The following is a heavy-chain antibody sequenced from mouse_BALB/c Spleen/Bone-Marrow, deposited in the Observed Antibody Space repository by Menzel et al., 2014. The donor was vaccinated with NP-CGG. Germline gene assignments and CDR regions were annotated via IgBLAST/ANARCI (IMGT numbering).Heavy chain of an antibody. CDR3: ARGEDYDDYYAMDY. Sequence: LVESGPGLVAPSQSLSITCTVPGFSLTGYGVNWVRQPPGKGLEWLGMIWGDGSTDYNSALKSRLSISKDNSKSQVFLKMNSLQTDDTARYYCARGEDYDDYYAMDYWGQGTSVTVSS. CDR1: GFSLTGYG. V-gene: IGHV2-6-7*01. CDR2: IWGDGST. D-gene: IGHD2-4*01. J-gene: IGHJ4*01.